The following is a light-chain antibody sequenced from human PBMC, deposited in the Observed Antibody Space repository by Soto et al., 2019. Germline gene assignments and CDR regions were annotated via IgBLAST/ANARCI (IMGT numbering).Light chain of an antibody. J-gene: IGKJ1*01. CDR3: QQYNNWPWT. Sequence: EIVMTQSPATLSVSPGERATLSCRASQSINNNLAWYQQKPGQAPRLLIHSASTRATGIPARISGSGSGTEFTLTISSLQSEDFAVYYCQQYNNWPWTFGQGTKVDIK. V-gene: IGKV3-15*01. CDR1: QSINNN. CDR2: SAS.